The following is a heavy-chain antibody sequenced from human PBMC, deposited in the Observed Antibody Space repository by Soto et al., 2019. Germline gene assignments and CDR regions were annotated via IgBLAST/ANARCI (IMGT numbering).Heavy chain of an antibody. D-gene: IGHD2-21*02. V-gene: IGHV5-51*01. J-gene: IGHJ6*02. CDR3: ASYGGNSRVWDYHYYGMDV. Sequence: EESLKISCNGSGYSFTSYWIGWVRQMPGKGLEWMGIIYPGDSDTRYSPSFQGQVTISADKSISTAYLQWSSLKASDTAMYYCASYGGNSRVWDYHYYGMDVWGQGTTVTVYS. CDR1: GYSFTSYW. CDR2: IYPGDSDT.